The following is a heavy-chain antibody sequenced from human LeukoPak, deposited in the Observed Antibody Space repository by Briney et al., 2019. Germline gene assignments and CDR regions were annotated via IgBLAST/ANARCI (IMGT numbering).Heavy chain of an antibody. J-gene: IGHJ4*02. Sequence: SGGSLRLSCAASGFTFSSYSMNWVRQAPGKGLEWVSSISSSSSYIYYADSVKGRFTISRDNAKNSLYLQMNSLRAEDTAVYYCARAESIAAAGLDYWGQGTLVTVSS. CDR2: ISSSSSYI. CDR3: ARAESIAAAGLDY. V-gene: IGHV3-21*01. D-gene: IGHD6-13*01. CDR1: GFTFSSYS.